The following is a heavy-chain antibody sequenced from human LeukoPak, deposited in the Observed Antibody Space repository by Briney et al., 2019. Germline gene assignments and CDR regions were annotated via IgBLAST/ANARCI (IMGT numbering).Heavy chain of an antibody. J-gene: IGHJ4*02. CDR3: ATFMAAAGPGPGYFDY. V-gene: IGHV7-4-1*02. Sequence: GASVKVSCRASGNTSTSHPMNWVRQAPGQGLEWMGWINTNTGNPTYAQGFTGRFVFSLDTSVSTAYLQISGLKAEDTAVYYCATFMAAAGPGPGYFDYWGQGTLVTVSS. D-gene: IGHD6-13*01. CDR2: INTNTGNP. CDR1: GNTSTSHP.